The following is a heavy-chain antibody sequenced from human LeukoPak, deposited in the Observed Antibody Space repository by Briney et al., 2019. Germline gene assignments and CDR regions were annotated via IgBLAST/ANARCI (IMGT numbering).Heavy chain of an antibody. D-gene: IGHD3-3*01. CDR1: GGSISSSSYY. V-gene: IGHV4-61*05. Sequence: SETLSLTFTVSGGSISSSSYYWGWIRQPPGKGLEWIGYIYYSGSTNYNPSLKSRVTISVDTSKNQFSLKLSSVTAADTAVYYCARVYEENLTDAFDIWGQGTMVTVSS. CDR2: IYYSGST. CDR3: ARVYEENLTDAFDI. J-gene: IGHJ3*02.